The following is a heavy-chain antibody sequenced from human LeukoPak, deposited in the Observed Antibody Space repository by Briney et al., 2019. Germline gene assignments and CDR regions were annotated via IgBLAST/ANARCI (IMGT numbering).Heavy chain of an antibody. CDR1: GYSFTSYW. V-gene: IGHV5-51*01. CDR2: IYPGDSDT. CDR3: ANSYCGGDCYSGSVWFDP. D-gene: IGHD2-21*02. J-gene: IGHJ5*02. Sequence: KVSCKGSGYSFTSYWIGWVRQMPGKGLEWMGIIYPGDSDTRYSPSFQGQVTISADKSISTAYLQWSSLKASDTAMYYCANSYCGGDCYSGSVWFDPWGQGTLVTVSS.